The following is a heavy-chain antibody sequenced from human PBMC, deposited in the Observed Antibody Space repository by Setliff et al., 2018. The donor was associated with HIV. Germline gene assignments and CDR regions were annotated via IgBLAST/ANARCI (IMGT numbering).Heavy chain of an antibody. J-gene: IGHJ3*02. D-gene: IGHD3-10*01. CDR2: IYHSGST. V-gene: IGHV4-30-2*01. CDR3: ASEIRGSGSHNDAFDI. CDR1: GGPISSGGYS. Sequence: SETLSLTCAVSGGPISSGGYSWSWIRQPPGKGLEWIGYIYHSGSTYYNPSLKSRVTISVDRSKNQFSLKLSSVTAADTAVYYCASEIRGSGSHNDAFDIWGQGTMVTVSS.